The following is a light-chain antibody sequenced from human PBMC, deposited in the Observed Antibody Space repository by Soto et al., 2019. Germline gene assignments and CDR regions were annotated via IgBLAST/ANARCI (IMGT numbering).Light chain of an antibody. V-gene: IGKV3-20*01. CDR2: GAS. CDR3: QQCGSSPPT. J-gene: IGKJ1*01. Sequence: EIVLTQSPVTLSLSPGERATLSCRASQSLSGTYLAWYQQKPGQAPRLLIYGASSRATGIADRFSGSGSGTDFTLIISRLEPEDFAVYYCQQCGSSPPTFGQGTKVDIK. CDR1: QSLSGTY.